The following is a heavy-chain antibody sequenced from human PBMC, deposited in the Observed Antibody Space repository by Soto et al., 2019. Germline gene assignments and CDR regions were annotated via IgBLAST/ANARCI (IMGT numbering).Heavy chain of an antibody. CDR2: IDSSTKYT. J-gene: IGHJ6*02. CDR1: GFTFRDYY. Sequence: QVQLVESGGGLVRPGGSLRLSCEASGFTFRDYYMTWFRQAPGKGLEWLSYIDSSTKYTNYADSVKVRFTISRDNAKNSLYLQMNSLRAYDTAVYYCAREYYYTMDVWGQGTMVTVSS. V-gene: IGHV3-11*05. CDR3: AREYYYTMDV.